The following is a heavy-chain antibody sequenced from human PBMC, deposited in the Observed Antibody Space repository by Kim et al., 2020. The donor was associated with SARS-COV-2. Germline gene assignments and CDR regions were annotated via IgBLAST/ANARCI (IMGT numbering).Heavy chain of an antibody. CDR2: ISYNGANK. CDR3: ARDVEAYGDYDWYNYAMDV. D-gene: IGHD4-17*01. J-gene: IGHJ6*02. CDR1: GFTFVTYG. V-gene: IGHV3-30*03. Sequence: LSLTCVASGFTFVTYGMHWVRQAPGKGLEWVALISYNGANKYYIDSVKGRFTVSRDNSGNTLFLQMDSLKPEDTAVYYCARDVEAYGDYDWYNYAMDVWGQGTNVTVSS.